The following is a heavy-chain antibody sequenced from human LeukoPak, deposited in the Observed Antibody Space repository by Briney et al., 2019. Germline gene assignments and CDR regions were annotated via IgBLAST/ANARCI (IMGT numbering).Heavy chain of an antibody. J-gene: IGHJ3*02. V-gene: IGHV4-59*08. CDR2: IYYSGST. D-gene: IGHD2-21*02. Sequence: PSETLSLTCTVSGGSISSYYWSWIRQPPGKGLEWIGYIYYSGSTNYNPSLKSRVTISVDTSKNQFSLKLSSVTAADTAVYYCARHGVVVVTAIPGAFDIWGQGTMVTVSS. CDR3: ARHGVVVVTAIPGAFDI. CDR1: GGSISSYY.